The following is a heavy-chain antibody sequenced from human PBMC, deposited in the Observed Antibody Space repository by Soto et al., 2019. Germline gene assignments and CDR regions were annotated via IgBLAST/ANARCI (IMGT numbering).Heavy chain of an antibody. CDR2: ISYDGSNK. D-gene: IGHD1-26*01. J-gene: IGHJ4*02. V-gene: IGHV3-30*03. Sequence: LSCAASGLTFSSYGMHWVRQAPVKGLEWVAVISYDGSNKYYADSVKGRFISSRDNFENTVSLEMNRLRADDTAVYYCARCYWSGSYFCDYWGQGTLVTVYS. CDR1: GLTFSSYG. CDR3: ARCYWSGSYFCDY.